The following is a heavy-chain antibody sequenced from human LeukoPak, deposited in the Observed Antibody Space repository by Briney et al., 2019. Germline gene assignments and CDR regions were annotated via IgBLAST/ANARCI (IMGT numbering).Heavy chain of an antibody. J-gene: IGHJ4*02. CDR2: MHHTGNT. D-gene: IGHD2-15*01. Sequence: PSETLSLTCAVSGYSISSGYYWGWIRQPPGKGLEWIGSMHHTGNTYYGPSLKSRVTISVDTSKNQFSLKLSSVTAADTAVYYCASRNHCSGGTCPFDYWGQGILVTVSS. CDR3: ASRNHCSGGTCPFDY. V-gene: IGHV4-38-2*01. CDR1: GYSISSGYY.